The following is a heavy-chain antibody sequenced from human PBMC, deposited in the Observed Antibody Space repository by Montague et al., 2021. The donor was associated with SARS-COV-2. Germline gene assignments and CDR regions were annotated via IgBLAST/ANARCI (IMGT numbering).Heavy chain of an antibody. CDR2: IYFNGHS. D-gene: IGHD4-23*01. CDR1: GGSISNSHYY. Sequence: SETLSLTCTVSGGSISNSHYYCAWIRQPPGKGLEWIGSIYFNGHSYYNPSLKNRASISLDTSKNQFPLKLNSVTAADTAVYYCARGGGNSADHYYDGMDVGGLGTTVTVSS. CDR3: ARGGGNSADHYYDGMDV. J-gene: IGHJ6*02. V-gene: IGHV4-39*06.